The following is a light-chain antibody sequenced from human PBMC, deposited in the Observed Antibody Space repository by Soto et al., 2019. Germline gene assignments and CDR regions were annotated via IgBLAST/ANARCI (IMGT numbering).Light chain of an antibody. CDR1: QSLLYSSNNKNY. CDR3: HQYYNTPFT. Sequence: IVMTQSPDSLAVSLGERATINCKSSQSLLYSSNNKNYLAWYQQKPGQPPKLLISWASSRESGVPERFSGSGSGTDFILTISSLQAEDVAVYHCHQYYNTPFTFGGGTKVEIK. V-gene: IGKV4-1*01. CDR2: WAS. J-gene: IGKJ4*01.